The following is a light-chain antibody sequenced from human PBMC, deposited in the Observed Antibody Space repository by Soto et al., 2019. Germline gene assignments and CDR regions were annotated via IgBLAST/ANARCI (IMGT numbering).Light chain of an antibody. J-gene: IGKJ1*01. Sequence: EIVLSQSPCTLSLSPGERATLSCRASQSVSTKLAWYQQKPGQAPRLLIYGASTRATGIPARFSGSGSGTEFTLTISSLQSEDFAVYYCQQYNNWPLTWTFGQGTKV. CDR2: GAS. CDR1: QSVSTK. V-gene: IGKV3-15*01. CDR3: QQYNNWPLTWT.